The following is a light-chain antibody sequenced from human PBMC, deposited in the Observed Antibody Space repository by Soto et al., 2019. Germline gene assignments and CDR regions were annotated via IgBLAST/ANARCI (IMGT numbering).Light chain of an antibody. J-gene: IGLJ1*01. CDR1: SSDIGAYNY. Sequence: QSALTQPASVSGSPGQSITISCTGTSSDIGAYNYVSWYQQHPGRAPKLMISNVSNRPSGVSNRFSGSKSGNTASLTISGLQTEDEADYFCSSHSGTSALYVFGAGTKLTVL. CDR3: SSHSGTSALYV. CDR2: NVS. V-gene: IGLV2-14*03.